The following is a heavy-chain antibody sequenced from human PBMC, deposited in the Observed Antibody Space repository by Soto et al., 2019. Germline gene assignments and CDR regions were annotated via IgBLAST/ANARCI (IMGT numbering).Heavy chain of an antibody. V-gene: IGHV3-30*18. Sequence: GGSLRLSCAASGFTFSSNGMHWVRQAPGKGLEWVAVISYDGSNKYYADSVKGRFTISRDNSKTTLYLQMNSLRAEDTAVYYCAKYPDYDPEYYFDYWGQGTLVTVSS. J-gene: IGHJ4*02. CDR1: GFTFSSNG. CDR3: AKYPDYDPEYYFDY. D-gene: IGHD3-16*01. CDR2: ISYDGSNK.